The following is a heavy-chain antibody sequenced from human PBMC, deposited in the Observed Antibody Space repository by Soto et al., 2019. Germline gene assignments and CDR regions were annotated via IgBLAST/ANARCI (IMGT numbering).Heavy chain of an antibody. CDR3: ARGRGMDV. Sequence: SETLSLTCAVYGGSFSGYYWSWIRQPPGKGLEWIGEINHSGSTNYNPSLKSRVTISVDTSKNQFSLKLSSVTAADTAVYYCARGRGMDVWGQGXTVTVYS. CDR2: INHSGST. V-gene: IGHV4-34*01. J-gene: IGHJ6*02. CDR1: GGSFSGYY.